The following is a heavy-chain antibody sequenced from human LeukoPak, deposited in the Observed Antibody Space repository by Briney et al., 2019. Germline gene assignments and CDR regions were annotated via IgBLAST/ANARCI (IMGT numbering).Heavy chain of an antibody. CDR1: GFTFSDYY. Sequence: GGSLRLSCAASGFTFSDYYMSWIRQAPGKGLEWVSYISSSGSTIYYADSVKGRFTISRDNAKNSLYLQMNSLRAEDTAVYYRARADVDTADDYWGQGTLVTVSS. CDR3: ARADVDTADDY. V-gene: IGHV3-11*01. J-gene: IGHJ4*02. D-gene: IGHD5-18*01. CDR2: ISSSGSTI.